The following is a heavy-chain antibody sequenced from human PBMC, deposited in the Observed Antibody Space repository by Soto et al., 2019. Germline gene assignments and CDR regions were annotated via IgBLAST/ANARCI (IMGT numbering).Heavy chain of an antibody. CDR1: GGSISSGGYS. CDR3: ARGIYGDLDY. Sequence: SETLSLTCTVSGGSISSGGYSWSWIRQPPGKGLEWIGYIYHSGSTYYNPSLKSRVTISVDRSKNQFSLKLSSVTAADTAVYYCARGIYGDLDYWGQGTLVTVSS. V-gene: IGHV4-30-2*01. CDR2: IYHSGST. J-gene: IGHJ4*02. D-gene: IGHD4-17*01.